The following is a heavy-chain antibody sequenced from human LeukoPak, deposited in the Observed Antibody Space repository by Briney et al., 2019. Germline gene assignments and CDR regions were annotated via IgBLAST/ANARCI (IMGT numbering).Heavy chain of an antibody. CDR2: INSDGRST. CDR1: GFTFSSYW. CDR3: ARVRWGGLYYFDY. V-gene: IGHV3-74*01. Sequence: GGSLRLSCAASGFTFSSYWMHWVRQAPGKGLVGVSRINSDGRSTNYADSVKGRFTISRDNAKNTQYLQMNSLRAEDTAVYYCARVRWGGLYYFDYWGQGTLVTVSS. J-gene: IGHJ4*02. D-gene: IGHD3-16*01.